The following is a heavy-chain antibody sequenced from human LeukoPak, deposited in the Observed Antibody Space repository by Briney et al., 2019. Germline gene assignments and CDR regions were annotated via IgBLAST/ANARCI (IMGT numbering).Heavy chain of an antibody. D-gene: IGHD2-2*01. CDR3: ARGVLPYQFLDYYYYMDV. CDR2: IYYSGST. CDR1: GGSISSGGYY. Sequence: PSETLSLTCTVSGGSISSGGYYWSWIRQPPGKGLEWIGYIYYSGSTNHNPSLKSRVTISVDTSKNQFSLKLSSVTAADTAVYYCARGVLPYQFLDYYYYMDVWGKGTTVTVSS. V-gene: IGHV4-61*08. J-gene: IGHJ6*03.